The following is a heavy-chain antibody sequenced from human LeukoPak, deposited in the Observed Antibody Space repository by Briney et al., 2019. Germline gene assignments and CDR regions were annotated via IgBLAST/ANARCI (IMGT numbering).Heavy chain of an antibody. Sequence: ASVKVSCKASRYTFTSYAMNWVRQAPGQGLEWMGWINTNTGNPTYAQGFTGRFVFSLDTSVSTAYLQISSLKAEDTAVYYCARDGEVGSYSSSWYYFDYWGQGTLVTVSS. CDR2: INTNTGNP. CDR3: ARDGEVGSYSSSWYYFDY. V-gene: IGHV7-4-1*02. D-gene: IGHD6-13*01. J-gene: IGHJ4*02. CDR1: RYTFTSYA.